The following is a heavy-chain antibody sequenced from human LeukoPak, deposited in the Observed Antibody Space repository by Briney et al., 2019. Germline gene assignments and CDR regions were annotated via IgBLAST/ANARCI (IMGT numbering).Heavy chain of an antibody. CDR3: TTDYYDSSGYYDAD. CDR2: IKSKTEGGTT. J-gene: IGHJ4*02. V-gene: IGHV3-15*01. CDR1: GFTFSNAW. Sequence: KPGGSLRLSCAASGFTFSNAWMSWVRQAPGKGLDWVGRIKSKTEGGTTDYAAPVKGRFTISRYDSKNTLYLQMNSLKTEDTAVYYRTTDYYDSSGYYDADWGQGTLVTVSS. D-gene: IGHD3-22*01.